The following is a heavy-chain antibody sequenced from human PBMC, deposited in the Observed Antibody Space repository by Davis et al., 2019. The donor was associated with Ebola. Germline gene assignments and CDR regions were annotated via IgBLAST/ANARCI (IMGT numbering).Heavy chain of an antibody. Sequence: PGGSLRLSCAASGFTFSTAWMSWVRQAPGKGLEWVGRIKSKTDGGTTDYAAPVKGRFTISRDDSKNTLYLQMNSLKTEDTAVYYCTALIVGAPYYYYGMDVWGKGTTVTVSS. CDR3: TALIVGAPYYYYGMDV. J-gene: IGHJ6*04. CDR1: GFTFSTAW. D-gene: IGHD1-26*01. V-gene: IGHV3-15*01. CDR2: IKSKTDGGTT.